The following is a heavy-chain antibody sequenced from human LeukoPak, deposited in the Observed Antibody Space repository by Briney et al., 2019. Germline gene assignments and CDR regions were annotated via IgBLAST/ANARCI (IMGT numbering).Heavy chain of an antibody. Sequence: PSETLSLTCTVPGGSVSSGNYYWSWIRQPPGKGLDWIGYIYYSGSTNYNPSLKSRVTISVDTSKNQFSLRLSSVTAADTAVYYCARDPSGYFNYWGQGTLATVSS. J-gene: IGHJ4*02. CDR3: ARDPSGYFNY. CDR2: IYYSGST. D-gene: IGHD3-22*01. V-gene: IGHV4-61*01. CDR1: GGSVSSGNYY.